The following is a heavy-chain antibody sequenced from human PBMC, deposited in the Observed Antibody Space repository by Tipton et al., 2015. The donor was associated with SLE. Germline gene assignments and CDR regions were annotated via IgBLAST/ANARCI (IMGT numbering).Heavy chain of an antibody. CDR2: IDHDGSGT. D-gene: IGHD6-19*01. Sequence: SGFTFNNYWMHWFRQVPGKGLEWVSRIDHDGSGTSYADSVEDRFTISRDNTKKTLYLQMNSLRAEDTAVYYCARAVADWGWLVVYWGRGTQVTVSS. CDR3: ARAVADWGWLVVY. CDR1: GFTFNNYW. J-gene: IGHJ4*02. V-gene: IGHV3-74*01.